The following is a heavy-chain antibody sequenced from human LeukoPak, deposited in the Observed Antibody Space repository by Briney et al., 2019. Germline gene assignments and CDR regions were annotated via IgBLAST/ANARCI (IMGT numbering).Heavy chain of an antibody. V-gene: IGHV1-69*01. CDR3: ARGRYSSSINSMDV. Sequence: ASVKVSCKASGGTFSSYTISWVRQAPGQGLEWMGGIIPIFGTANYAQEFQGRVTITADESTSTAYMELSSLRSEDTAVYYCARGRYSSSINSMDVWGQGTTVTVSS. CDR1: GGTFSSYT. J-gene: IGHJ6*02. D-gene: IGHD6-6*01. CDR2: IIPIFGTA.